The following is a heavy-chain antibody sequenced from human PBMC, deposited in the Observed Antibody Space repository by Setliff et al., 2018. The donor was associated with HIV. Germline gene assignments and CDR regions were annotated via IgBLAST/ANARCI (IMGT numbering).Heavy chain of an antibody. CDR1: GFTFSDYY. CDR2: IKQDGSEK. V-gene: IGHV3-7*05. Sequence: PGGSLRLSCAASGFTFSDYYMNWVPQAPGKGLEWVANIKQDGSEKYYVDSVKGRFTISRDNAKNTLYLQMNSLRAEDTAVYYCAKQGRGYSGYDSYFDSWGQGTLVTVSS. CDR3: AKQGRGYSGYDSYFDS. D-gene: IGHD5-12*01. J-gene: IGHJ4*02.